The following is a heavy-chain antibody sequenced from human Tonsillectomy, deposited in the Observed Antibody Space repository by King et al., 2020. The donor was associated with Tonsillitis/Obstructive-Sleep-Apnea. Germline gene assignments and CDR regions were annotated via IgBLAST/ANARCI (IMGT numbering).Heavy chain of an antibody. D-gene: IGHD3-9*01. CDR3: ARVGGYYDILTGPFDY. J-gene: IGHJ4*02. CDR2: IRSSGSTI. CDR1: GFTFSSYE. V-gene: IGHV3-48*03. Sequence: QLVESGGGLVQPGGSLRLSCAASGFTFSSYEMNWVRQAPGKGLEWVSYIRSSGSTIYYADSVTGRFTISRDNAKNSLYLQMNSLRAEDTAVYYCARVGGYYDILTGPFDYWGQGTLVTVSS.